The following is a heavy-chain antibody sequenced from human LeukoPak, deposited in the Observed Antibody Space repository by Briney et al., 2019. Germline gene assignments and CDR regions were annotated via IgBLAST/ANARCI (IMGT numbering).Heavy chain of an antibody. CDR1: GGSISSSSYY. J-gene: IGHJ6*03. V-gene: IGHV4-39*07. D-gene: IGHD1-26*01. CDR2: INHSGST. Sequence: SETLSLTCTVSGGSISSSSYYWGWIRQPPGKGLEWIGEINHSGSTNYNPSLKSRVTISVDTSKNQFSLKLSSVTAADTAVYYCARLQWELLHYYYYMDVWGKGTTVAISS. CDR3: ARLQWELLHYYYYMDV.